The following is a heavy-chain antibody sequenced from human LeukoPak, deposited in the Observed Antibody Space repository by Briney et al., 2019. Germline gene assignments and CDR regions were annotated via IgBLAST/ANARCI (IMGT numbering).Heavy chain of an antibody. CDR3: AKDDRWLQFCC. CDR1: GFTFSSYW. J-gene: IGHJ4*02. Sequence: GGSLRLSCAASGFTFSSYWMSWVRQAPGKGLGWVANIKQDGSEKYYVDSVKGRFTISRDNAKNSLYLQMNSLRAEDTAVYYCAKDDRWLQFCCWGQGTLVTVSA. D-gene: IGHD5-24*01. V-gene: IGHV3-7*03. CDR2: IKQDGSEK.